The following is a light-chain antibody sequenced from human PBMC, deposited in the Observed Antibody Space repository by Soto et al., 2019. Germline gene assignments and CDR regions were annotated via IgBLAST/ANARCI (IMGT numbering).Light chain of an antibody. J-gene: IGKJ4*01. Sequence: DVVMTQSPLSLPVTLGQPASISCRSSQSLVYSDGHTYLNWFQQRPGQSPRRLSYKVSDRDSGVPDRCSGSGAGTDFTLKISRVEAEDVGVYYCMQGTHWPLTFGGGTKVEIK. CDR1: QSLVYSDGHTY. V-gene: IGKV2-30*01. CDR3: MQGTHWPLT. CDR2: KVS.